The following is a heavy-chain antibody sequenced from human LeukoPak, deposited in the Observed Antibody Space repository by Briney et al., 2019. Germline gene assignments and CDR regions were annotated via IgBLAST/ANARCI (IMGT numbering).Heavy chain of an antibody. CDR3: ARALYDFWSGYYPGGY. D-gene: IGHD3-3*01. J-gene: IGHJ4*02. Sequence: WASVKVSCKASGYTFTSYGINWVRQAPGQGLEWMGWMNPNSGNTGYAQKFQGRVTMTRNTSISTAYMELSSLRSEDTAVYYCARALYDFWSGYYPGGYWGQGTLVTVSS. V-gene: IGHV1-8*01. CDR1: GYTFTSYG. CDR2: MNPNSGNT.